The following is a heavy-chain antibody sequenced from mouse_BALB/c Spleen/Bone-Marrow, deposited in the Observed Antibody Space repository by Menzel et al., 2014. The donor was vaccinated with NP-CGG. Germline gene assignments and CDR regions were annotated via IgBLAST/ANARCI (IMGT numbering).Heavy chain of an antibody. J-gene: IGHJ3*01. V-gene: IGHV4-1*02. CDR2: INPDSSTI. CDR1: GFDFSRYW. Sequence: EVKLMESGGGLVQPGGSLKLSCAASGFDFSRYWMSWVRQAPGKGLEWIGEINPDSSTINYTPSLKDKFTISRDNAKNTLYLQMSKVRSEDTALYYCERLSYYGRFAYWGQGTLVTVSA. CDR3: ERLSYYGRFAY. D-gene: IGHD1-1*01.